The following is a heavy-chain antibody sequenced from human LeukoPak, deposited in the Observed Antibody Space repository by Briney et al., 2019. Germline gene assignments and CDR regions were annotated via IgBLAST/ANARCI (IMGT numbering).Heavy chain of an antibody. CDR3: ARDAVAANYCYYYMDV. J-gene: IGHJ6*03. CDR1: GGSISSYY. D-gene: IGHD2-15*01. CDR2: IYYSGST. Sequence: SETLSLTCTVSGGSISSYYWSWIRQPPGKGLEWIGYIYYSGSTNYNPSLKSRVTISVDTSKNQFSLKLSSVTAADTAVYYCARDAVAANYCYYYMDVWGKGTTVTVSS. V-gene: IGHV4-59*01.